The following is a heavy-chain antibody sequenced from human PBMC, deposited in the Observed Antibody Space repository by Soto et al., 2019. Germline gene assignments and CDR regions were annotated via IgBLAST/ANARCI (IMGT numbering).Heavy chain of an antibody. V-gene: IGHV4-59*08. CDR3: ARQTIRSSWYWIDY. D-gene: IGHD6-13*01. J-gene: IGHJ4*02. Sequence: SETLSLTCTVSGGSIKTYYWTWIRQPPGKGLEWIGHIYHSGSSNYNPSLKSRVTISLDTSTNQFSLKLSSVTAADTAVYYWARQTIRSSWYWIDYWGQGTLVTVSS. CDR1: GGSIKTYY. CDR2: IYHSGSS.